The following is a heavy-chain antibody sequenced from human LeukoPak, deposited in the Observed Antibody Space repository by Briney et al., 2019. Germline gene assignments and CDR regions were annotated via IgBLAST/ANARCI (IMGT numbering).Heavy chain of an antibody. Sequence: PSETLSLTCTVSGGSISSGTYYWGWIRQSPGKMGREWIGNIYYSGSTYYNPSLKSRVTISVDTAKNQFPLRLTSVTAADTAVYYCATTYDILSGSAMGDYWGQGTLVTVSS. CDR3: ATTYDILSGSAMGDY. CDR1: GGSISSGTYY. CDR2: IYYSGST. J-gene: IGHJ4*02. V-gene: IGHV4-39*01. D-gene: IGHD3-10*01.